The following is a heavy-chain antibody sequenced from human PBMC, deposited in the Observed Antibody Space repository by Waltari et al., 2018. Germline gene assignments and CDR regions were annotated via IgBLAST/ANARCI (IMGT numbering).Heavy chain of an antibody. Sequence: QVQLQQWGAGLLKPSETLSLTCAVYGGSFSGYYWSWIRQPPGKGLEWIGEINHSGSTNYNPSLKSRVTISVDTSKNQFSLKLSSVTAADTAVYYCASPDFWSGTFDDYWGQGTLVTVSS. V-gene: IGHV4-34*01. CDR2: INHSGST. J-gene: IGHJ4*02. CDR3: ASPDFWSGTFDDY. D-gene: IGHD3-3*01. CDR1: GGSFSGYY.